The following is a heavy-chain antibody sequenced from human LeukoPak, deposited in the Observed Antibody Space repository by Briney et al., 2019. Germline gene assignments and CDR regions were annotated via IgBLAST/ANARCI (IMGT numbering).Heavy chain of an antibody. D-gene: IGHD6-19*01. V-gene: IGHV3-7*01. CDR1: GFTFSSYW. CDR2: INQDGSEK. J-gene: IGHJ3*02. Sequence: QAGGSLRLSCGASGFTFSSYWMSWVRQAPGKGLEWVANINQDGSEKNYVDSVKGRFTISRDNAKNSLYLQMNSLNAEDTAVYYCANEGGSTGWYDAFDIWGQGTMVTVSS. CDR3: ANEGGSTGWYDAFDI.